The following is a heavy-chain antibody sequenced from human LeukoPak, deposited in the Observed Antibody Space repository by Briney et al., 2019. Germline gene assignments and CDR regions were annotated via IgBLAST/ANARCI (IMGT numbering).Heavy chain of an antibody. J-gene: IGHJ4*02. CDR1: GGTFSSYA. D-gene: IGHD3-10*01. V-gene: IGHV1-69*04. Sequence: GASVKASCKASGGTFSSYAISWVRQAPGQGLEWMGRIIPILGIANYAQKFQGRVTITADKSTSTAYMELSSLRSEDTAVYYCARTLYGSGSLPIDYWGQGTLVTVSS. CDR2: IIPILGIA. CDR3: ARTLYGSGSLPIDY.